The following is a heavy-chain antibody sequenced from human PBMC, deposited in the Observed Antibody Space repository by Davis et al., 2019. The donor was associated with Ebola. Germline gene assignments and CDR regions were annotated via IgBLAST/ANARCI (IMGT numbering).Heavy chain of an antibody. D-gene: IGHD3-3*01. CDR1: GFSVSSNY. Sequence: GESLKISCAASGFSVSSNYMNWVRQAPGKGLEWVSAISGSGGSTYYADSVKGRFTISRDNAKNTLYLQMNSLRAEDTAVYYCARGGYHTIFGVVIYYYYYYMDVWGKGTTVTVSS. V-gene: IGHV3-23*01. J-gene: IGHJ6*03. CDR2: ISGSGGST. CDR3: ARGGYHTIFGVVIYYYYYYMDV.